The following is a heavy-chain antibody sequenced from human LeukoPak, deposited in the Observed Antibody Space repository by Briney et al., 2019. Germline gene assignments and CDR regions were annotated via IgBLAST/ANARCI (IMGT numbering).Heavy chain of an antibody. CDR2: INPSGGST. Sequence: ASVTVSCQASGYTFTIYYMHWVRHAPAQGLEWMGIINPSGGSTSYAQKFQGRVTMTRDTSTSTGYMELSSLRSEDTAVYYCARDPLGVYFAYWGQGALVTVSS. CDR1: GYTFTIYY. J-gene: IGHJ4*02. V-gene: IGHV1-46*03. CDR3: ARDPLGVYFAY.